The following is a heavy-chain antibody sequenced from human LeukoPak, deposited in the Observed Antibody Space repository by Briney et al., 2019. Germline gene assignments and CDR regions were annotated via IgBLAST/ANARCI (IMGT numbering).Heavy chain of an antibody. V-gene: IGHV4-59*08. J-gene: IGHJ4*02. D-gene: IGHD4-17*01. CDR2: IYYSGSI. Sequence: SETLSLTCAVYGGSFNNYHWSWIRQPPGKGLEWIGYIYYSGSINYNPSLKSRVTISVDMSKNQFSLQLSSVTAADTAVYYCARQSRDGDYIAKLFDYWGQGTLVTVSS. CDR1: GGSFNNYH. CDR3: ARQSRDGDYIAKLFDY.